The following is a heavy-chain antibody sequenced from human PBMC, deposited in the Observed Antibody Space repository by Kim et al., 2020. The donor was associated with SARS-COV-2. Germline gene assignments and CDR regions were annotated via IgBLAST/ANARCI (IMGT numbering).Heavy chain of an antibody. J-gene: IGHJ6*03. D-gene: IGHD6-13*01. CDR2: ISGSGGST. CDR3: AKGAAAARHYYYYYMDV. CDR1: GFTFSSYA. Sequence: GGSLRLSCAASGFTFSSYAMSWVRQAPGKGLEWVSAISGSGGSTYYADSVKGRFTISRDNSKTTLYLQMNSLRAEDTAVYYCAKGAAAARHYYYYYMDVWGKGTTGTVSS. V-gene: IGHV3-23*01.